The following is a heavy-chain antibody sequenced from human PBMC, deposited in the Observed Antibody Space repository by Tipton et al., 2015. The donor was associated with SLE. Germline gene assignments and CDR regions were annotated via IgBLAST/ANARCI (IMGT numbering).Heavy chain of an antibody. CDR2: INHSGGT. CDR3: ARDRSSSSPDY. V-gene: IGHV4-34*01. J-gene: IGHJ4*02. Sequence: TLSLTCAVYGGSFSIYYWSWIRQPPGKGLEWIGEINHSGGTNYNPSLKSRVTISVDKSKNQFSLKLSSVTAADTAVYYCARDRSSSSPDYWGQGTLVTVSS. CDR1: GGSFSIYY. D-gene: IGHD6-6*01.